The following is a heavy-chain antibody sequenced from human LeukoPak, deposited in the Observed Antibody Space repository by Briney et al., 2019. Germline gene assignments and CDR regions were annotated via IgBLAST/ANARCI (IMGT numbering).Heavy chain of an antibody. Sequence: GGSLRLSCAASGFPFSSYAMHWVRQAPGKGLEWVAVISYDGDNKYYADSVKGRFTISRDNSKNTLYLQMNSLRTEDTAVYYCARDRPYTGGNYWGQGTLVTVSS. D-gene: IGHD2-2*02. V-gene: IGHV3-30*04. J-gene: IGHJ4*02. CDR2: ISYDGDNK. CDR3: ARDRPYTGGNY. CDR1: GFPFSSYA.